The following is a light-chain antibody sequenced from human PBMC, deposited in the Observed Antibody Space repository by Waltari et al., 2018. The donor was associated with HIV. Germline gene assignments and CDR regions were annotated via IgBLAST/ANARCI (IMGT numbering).Light chain of an antibody. V-gene: IGLV4-69*01. J-gene: IGLJ2*01. Sequence: QVVLTQSPSASASLGASVKLTCTLSSGHSSYAIAWHRQQQEKGTRYLMKLNSDGSHTKGDGIPDRFSGSSSGADRYLTISSLQSEDEADYYCQTWDTGTRVFGGGTKLTVL. CDR2: LNSDGSH. CDR1: SGHSSYA. CDR3: QTWDTGTRV.